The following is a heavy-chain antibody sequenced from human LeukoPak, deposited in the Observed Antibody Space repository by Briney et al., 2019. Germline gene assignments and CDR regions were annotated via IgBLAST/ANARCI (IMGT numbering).Heavy chain of an antibody. CDR2: INSGGTDT. D-gene: IGHD3-3*01. V-gene: IGHV3-74*01. CDR3: ARDGGTYDFWSGYYSRNPNDY. J-gene: IGHJ4*02. CDR1: GFTFSDFW. Sequence: QTGGSLRLSCAASGFTFSDFWMHWVRQAPGKGLVWVSRINSGGTDTNYADSVKGRFTISRDNSKNTLYLQMNSLRAEDTAVYYCARDGGTYDFWSGYYSRNPNDYWGQGTLVTVSS.